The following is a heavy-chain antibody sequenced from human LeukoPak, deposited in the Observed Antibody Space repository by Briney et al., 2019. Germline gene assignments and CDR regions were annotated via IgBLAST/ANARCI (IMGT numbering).Heavy chain of an antibody. J-gene: IGHJ4*02. Sequence: PGGSLRLSCVVSGFTFSSYWMTWVRQAPGKGLEWVANIKDDGSEKYSVDSVKGRFTIPRDNAKNLLYLQMGRLRAEDTAVYYCARARIDYWGQGTMVTVSS. CDR1: GFTFSSYW. D-gene: IGHD1-14*01. CDR2: IKDDGSEK. V-gene: IGHV3-7*04. CDR3: ARARIDY.